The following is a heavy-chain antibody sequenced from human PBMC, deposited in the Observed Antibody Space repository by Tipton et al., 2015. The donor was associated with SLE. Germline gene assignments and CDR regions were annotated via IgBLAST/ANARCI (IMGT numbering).Heavy chain of an antibody. Sequence: GSLRLSCIGSGFNFGDYALTWVRQTPGKGLVWVSRIFSYGSRKTYAESVQGRFTISRDNAKNTLYLLLNSLRAEDTAVYYCAKDRGRNNWNFVLDYWGQGTLVTVSS. D-gene: IGHD1-1*01. V-gene: IGHV3-74*01. CDR1: GFNFGDYA. J-gene: IGHJ4*02. CDR3: AKDRGRNNWNFVLDY. CDR2: IFSYGSRK.